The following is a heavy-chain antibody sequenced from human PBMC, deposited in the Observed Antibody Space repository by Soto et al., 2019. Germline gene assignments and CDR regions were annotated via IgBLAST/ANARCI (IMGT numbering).Heavy chain of an antibody. J-gene: IGHJ5*02. CDR3: VRDLNYKFFFDP. CDR2: IHKTGTIT. Sequence: EGQVVESGGDLVQPGDSLTISCAASGFTFSTYAMSWVRQAPGKGLEWVSGIHKTGTITFYADSVKGRFTISRDNSKNTLYLHMRSLRDGDTAVYYCVRDLNYKFFFDPWGQGTLVTVYS. D-gene: IGHD3-10*01. CDR1: GFTFSTYA. V-gene: IGHV3-23*05.